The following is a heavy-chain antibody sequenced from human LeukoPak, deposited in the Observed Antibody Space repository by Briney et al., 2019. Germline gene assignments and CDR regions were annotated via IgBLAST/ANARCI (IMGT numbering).Heavy chain of an antibody. D-gene: IGHD1-26*01. V-gene: IGHV4-34*01. CDR3: ARASVIVGATINWFDP. Sequence: QASETLSLTCAVYGGSINVYHWNWIRHTPGKGLEWIGDISDTGSSNYNPSLKSRVTISLDTSKNQFSLNLTSVTAADTAVYYCARASVIVGATINWFDPWGQGTLVTVSS. CDR1: GGSINVYH. J-gene: IGHJ5*02. CDR2: ISDTGSS.